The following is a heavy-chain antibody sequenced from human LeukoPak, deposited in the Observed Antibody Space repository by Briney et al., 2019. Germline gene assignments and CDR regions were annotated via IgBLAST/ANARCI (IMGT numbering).Heavy chain of an antibody. CDR1: GYSFTSYS. Sequence: GEFLKISCKGSGYSFTSYSIGWVRHMAGKGLERMGIIYPGDSDSRYIPSFQGQVTFTADKSITTAYLQWSSLKASDTAMYYCVRGGEILADFDYWGQGTLVTVSS. J-gene: IGHJ4*02. CDR3: VRGGEILADFDY. D-gene: IGHD3-9*01. V-gene: IGHV5-51*01. CDR2: IYPGDSDS.